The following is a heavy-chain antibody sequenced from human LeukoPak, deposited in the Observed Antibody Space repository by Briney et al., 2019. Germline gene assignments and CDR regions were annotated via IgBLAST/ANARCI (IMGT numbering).Heavy chain of an antibody. D-gene: IGHD3-10*01. V-gene: IGHV4-34*01. CDR1: GGSFSGYY. CDR2: INHSGSI. Sequence: SETLSLTCAVSGGSFSGYYWTWIRQSPGKGLEWIAEINHSGSINSNPSLQSRVSISVDTSKNQFSLNLKSVTAADTAVYYCARDVWFGAGRTFDYWGQGTLVTVSS. J-gene: IGHJ4*02. CDR3: ARDVWFGAGRTFDY.